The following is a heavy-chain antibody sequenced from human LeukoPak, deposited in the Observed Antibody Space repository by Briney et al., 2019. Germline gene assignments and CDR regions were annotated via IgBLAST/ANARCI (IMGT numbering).Heavy chain of an antibody. CDR2: ISYDGSNK. J-gene: IGHJ4*02. CDR1: GFTFSSYG. D-gene: IGHD3-22*01. V-gene: IGHV3-30*18. Sequence: GGSLRLSCAASGFTFSSYGMHWVRQAPGKGLEWVAVISYDGSNKLYADSVKGRFTISRDNSKNTVYLQMNSLRTEDTAVYYCGKGRLLGDSYYDNSGYGLDYWGQGTLVIVSS. CDR3: GKGRLLGDSYYDNSGYGLDY.